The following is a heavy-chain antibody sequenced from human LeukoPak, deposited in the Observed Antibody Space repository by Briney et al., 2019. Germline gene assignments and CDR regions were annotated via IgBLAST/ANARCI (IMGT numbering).Heavy chain of an antibody. D-gene: IGHD2-15*01. CDR2: ISGSGGST. CDR1: GFTFSSYA. CDR3: ALVREAATLLPDY. J-gene: IGHJ4*02. V-gene: IGHV3-23*01. Sequence: GGSLRLSCAASGFTFSSYAMSWVRQARGKGLEWVSAISGSGGSTYYADSVKGRFTISRDNSKNTLYLQMNSLRAEDTAVYYCALVREAATLLPDYWGQGTLVTVSS.